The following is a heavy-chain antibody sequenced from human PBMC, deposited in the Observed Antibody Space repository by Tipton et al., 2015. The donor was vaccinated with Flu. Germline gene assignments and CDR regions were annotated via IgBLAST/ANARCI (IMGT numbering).Heavy chain of an antibody. J-gene: IGHJ3*02. V-gene: IGHV3-20*04. CDR1: GFTFDDYG. CDR2: INWNGGST. D-gene: IGHD6-19*01. CDR3: AKPNGYSSGRDAFDI. Sequence: SLRLSCAASGFTFDDYGMSWVRQAPGKGLEWVSGINWNGGSTGYADSVKGRFTISRDNAKNSLYLQMNSLRTEDTALYYCAKPNGYSSGRDAFDIWGQGTMVTVSS.